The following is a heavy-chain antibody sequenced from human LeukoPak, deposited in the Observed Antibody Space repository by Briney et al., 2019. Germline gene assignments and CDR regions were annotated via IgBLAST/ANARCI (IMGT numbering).Heavy chain of an antibody. CDR1: GGTFSSYD. D-gene: IGHD2-2*01. CDR3: ASGTTDIVVVPATLRNYYFDY. J-gene: IGHJ4*02. V-gene: IGHV1-69*06. CDR2: IIPMLGTP. Sequence: ASVKVSCKASGGTFSSYDISWVRQAPGQGLEWMGGIIPMLGTPNYAQKFQGRVTITADKSTSTAYMDLSSLRSEDTAVYYCASGTTDIVVVPATLRNYYFDYWGQGTLVTVSS.